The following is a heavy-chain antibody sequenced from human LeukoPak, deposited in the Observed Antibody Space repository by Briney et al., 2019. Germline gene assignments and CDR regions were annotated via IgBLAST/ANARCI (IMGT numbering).Heavy chain of an antibody. D-gene: IGHD2-15*01. CDR1: GGSFSGYY. V-gene: IGHV4-34*01. CDR2: INHSGST. CDR3: ARGRAKDIVVVVVARKGLYNWFDP. J-gene: IGHJ5*02. Sequence: SETLSLTCAVYGGSFSGYYWSWIRQPPGKGLEWIGEINHSGSTNYNPSLKSRVTISVDTSKNQFSLKLSSVTAADTAVYYCARGRAKDIVVVVVARKGLYNWFDPWGQGTLVTVSS.